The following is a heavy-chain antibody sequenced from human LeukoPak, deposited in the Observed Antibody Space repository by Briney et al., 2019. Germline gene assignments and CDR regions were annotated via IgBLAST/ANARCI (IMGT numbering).Heavy chain of an antibody. J-gene: IGHJ6*02. CDR3: AKEAPSYSGIYRRYYYALDV. CDR2: ISGSAAST. Sequence: YPGGSLRLSCAASGITFSTYAMNWVRQAPGKGLEWVSVISGSAASTSYADSVKGRFTISRDNSKSTLYLQMNGLRVEDTAVYFCAKEAPSYSGIYRRYYYALDVWGQGTTVTVSS. V-gene: IGHV3-23*01. D-gene: IGHD1-26*01. CDR1: GITFSTYA.